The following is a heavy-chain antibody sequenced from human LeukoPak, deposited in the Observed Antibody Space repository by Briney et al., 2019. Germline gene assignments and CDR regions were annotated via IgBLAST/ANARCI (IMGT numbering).Heavy chain of an antibody. CDR2: ISNDGRTK. J-gene: IGHJ4*02. Sequence: GGSLRLSCAGSGSTFSGYAMHWVRQAPGKGLEWVAVISNDGRTKNYADSVKGRFTISRDDSKNTVYLQMNSLRAEDTAVYYCAARSGYDSSGYWDYWGQGTLVTVSS. V-gene: IGHV3-30*03. CDR3: AARSGYDSSGYWDY. CDR1: GSTFSGYA. D-gene: IGHD3-22*01.